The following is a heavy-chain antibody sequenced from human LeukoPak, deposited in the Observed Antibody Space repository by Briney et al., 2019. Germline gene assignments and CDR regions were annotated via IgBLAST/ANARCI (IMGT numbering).Heavy chain of an antibody. CDR1: GFTFSSYS. Sequence: GGSLRLSCAASGFTFSSYSMNWVRQAPGKGLEWVSYISSSSSTIYYADSVKGRFTISRDNAKNSLYLQMNGLRAEDTAVYYCARDRSPEPYDYWGQGTLVTVSS. J-gene: IGHJ4*02. D-gene: IGHD6-13*01. V-gene: IGHV3-48*01. CDR2: ISSSSSTI. CDR3: ARDRSPEPYDY.